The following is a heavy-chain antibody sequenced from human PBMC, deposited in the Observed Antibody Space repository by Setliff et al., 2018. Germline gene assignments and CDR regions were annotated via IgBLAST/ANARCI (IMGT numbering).Heavy chain of an antibody. D-gene: IGHD3-10*01. V-gene: IGHV4-39*01. Sequence: PSETLSLTCTVSGGSISSSSYYWGWIRQPPGKGLEWIGSIYYSGSTYYNPSLKSRVTISVDTSKNQFSLKLGSVTAADTAVYYCATLLANYGSGMDVWGQGTTVTVSS. J-gene: IGHJ6*02. CDR3: ATLLANYGSGMDV. CDR2: IYYSGST. CDR1: GGSISSSSYY.